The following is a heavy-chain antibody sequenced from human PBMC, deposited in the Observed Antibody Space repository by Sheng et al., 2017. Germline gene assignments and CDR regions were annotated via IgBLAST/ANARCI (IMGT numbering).Heavy chain of an antibody. CDR1: GGTFSSYT. J-gene: IGHJ6*03. Sequence: QVQLVQSGAEVKKPGSSVKVSCKASGGTFSSYTISWVRQAPGQGLEWMGRIIPILGIANYAQKFQGRVTITADKSTSTAYMELSSLRSEDTAVYYCAREARGYFDWFYYMDVWGKGTTVTVSS. D-gene: IGHD3-9*01. CDR3: AREARGYFDWFYYMDV. CDR2: IIPILGIA. V-gene: IGHV1-69*02.